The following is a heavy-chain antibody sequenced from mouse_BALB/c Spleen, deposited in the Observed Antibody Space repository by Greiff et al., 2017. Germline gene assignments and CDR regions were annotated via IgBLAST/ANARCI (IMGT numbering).Heavy chain of an antibody. CDR2: IDPANGNT. CDR1: GFNIKDYY. Sequence: VQLQQSGAELVRPGALVKLSCKASGFNIKDYYMHWVKQRPEQGLEWIGWIDPANGNTIYDPKFQGKASITADTSSNPAYLQLSSLTSEDTAVYYCARVGYDYRRPYAMDYWGQGTSVTVSS. CDR3: ARVGYDYRRPYAMDY. V-gene: IGHV14-1*02. J-gene: IGHJ4*01. D-gene: IGHD2-4*01.